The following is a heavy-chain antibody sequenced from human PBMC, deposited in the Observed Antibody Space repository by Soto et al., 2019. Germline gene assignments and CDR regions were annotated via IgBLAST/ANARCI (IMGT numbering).Heavy chain of an antibody. D-gene: IGHD3-16*02. CDR3: ARSRGDDYIWGSYQD. CDR1: SGSISSSNW. J-gene: IGHJ4*02. Sequence: QVQLQESGPGLVKPSGTLSLTCAVSSGSISSSNWWSWVRQPPGKGLEWIGEIYHSGSTNYNPSLKSRVTISVDKSTNQFSLKLSSVTAADTAVYYCARSRGDDYIWGSYQDWGQGTLVTVSS. CDR2: IYHSGST. V-gene: IGHV4-4*02.